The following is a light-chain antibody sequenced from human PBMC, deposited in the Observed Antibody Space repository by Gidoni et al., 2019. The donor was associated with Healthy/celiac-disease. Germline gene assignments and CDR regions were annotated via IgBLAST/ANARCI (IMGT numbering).Light chain of an antibody. CDR1: TSNIGSNP. J-gene: IGLJ2*01. Sequence: QSVLTQPPSASGTPGQTITISCSERTSNIGSNPVNRYQHIPGASPKRLIYSNSQRPSGVPGRFSGSKSGTSASLSISDLQSEDEADYYCATWVDRLNGLTFGGGTKLTVL. V-gene: IGLV1-44*01. CDR2: SNS. CDR3: ATWVDRLNGLT.